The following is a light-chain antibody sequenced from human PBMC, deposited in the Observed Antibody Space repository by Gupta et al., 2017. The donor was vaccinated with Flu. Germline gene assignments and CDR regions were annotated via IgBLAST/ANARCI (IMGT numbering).Light chain of an antibody. J-gene: IGKJ2*03. Sequence: DIQMTQSPSSLSASIGDRVTITCRASQSIRTYLNWYQYRPGEAPKLLIYDASSVQSGVPSRFSGSGSGTDFILTISMLHPEDFASYYCEQCDSTPLSFGQGTKMEIK. V-gene: IGKV1-39*01. CDR2: DAS. CDR1: QSIRTY. CDR3: EQCDSTPLS.